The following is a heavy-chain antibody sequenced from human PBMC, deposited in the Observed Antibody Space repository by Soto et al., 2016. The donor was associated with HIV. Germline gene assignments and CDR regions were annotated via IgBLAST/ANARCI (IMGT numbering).Heavy chain of an antibody. CDR3: ARVGELFAFDI. J-gene: IGHJ3*02. D-gene: IGHD3-10*01. Sequence: EVQLVESGGGLVQPGGSLRLSCAAAKFTVSSNYMTWVRQAPGKGLEWVSLIYSGGRTYYVDSVKGRFTISRDTSRNTLSLQMSNLRAEDTAVYYCARVGELFAFDIWGQGTMVTVSS. CDR2: IYSGGRT. V-gene: IGHV3-66*01. CDR1: KFTVSSNY.